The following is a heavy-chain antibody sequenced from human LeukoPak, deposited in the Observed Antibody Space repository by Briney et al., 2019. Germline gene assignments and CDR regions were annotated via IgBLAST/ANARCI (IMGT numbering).Heavy chain of an antibody. D-gene: IGHD3-22*01. CDR3: ARWNEIGYCDSSGTKGHPGFDY. V-gene: IGHV5-51*01. Sequence: KNGESLKISCKGSGYSFTSYWIGWVRQMPGKGLEWMGIIYPGDSDTRYSPSFQGQVTISADKFISTAYLQWSSLKASDTAMYYCARWNEIGYCDSSGTKGHPGFDYWGQGTLVTVSS. J-gene: IGHJ4*02. CDR2: IYPGDSDT. CDR1: GYSFTSYW.